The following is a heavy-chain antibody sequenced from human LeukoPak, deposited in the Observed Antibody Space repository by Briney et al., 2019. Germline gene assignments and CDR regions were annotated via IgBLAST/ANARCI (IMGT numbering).Heavy chain of an antibody. CDR3: ARIDIAVAGLNYFDY. CDR2: ISAYNGNT. V-gene: IGHV1-18*01. J-gene: IGHJ4*02. Sequence: ASVKVSCKASGGTFSSYAISWVRQAPGQGLEWMGWISAYNGNTNYAQKLQGRVTMTTDTSTSTAYMELRSLRSDDTAVYYCARIDIAVAGLNYFDYWGQGTLVTVSS. CDR1: GGTFSSYA. D-gene: IGHD6-19*01.